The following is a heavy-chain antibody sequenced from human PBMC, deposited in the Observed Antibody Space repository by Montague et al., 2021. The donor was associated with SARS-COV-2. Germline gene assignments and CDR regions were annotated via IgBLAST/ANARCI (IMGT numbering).Heavy chain of an antibody. CDR1: GFTLSGSW. CDR3: SRDIAGDASYYMDV. V-gene: IGHV3-74*01. D-gene: IGHD3-10*01. J-gene: IGHJ6*03. Sequence: SLRLSCAASGFTLSGSWMHWVRQAPGKGLVWVSVNYGSTANYAASVKGRFTITRDNAKNTMYLQMNSLRAEDTAVYYCSRDIAGDASYYMDVWGRGTTVTVSS. CDR2: VNYGSTA.